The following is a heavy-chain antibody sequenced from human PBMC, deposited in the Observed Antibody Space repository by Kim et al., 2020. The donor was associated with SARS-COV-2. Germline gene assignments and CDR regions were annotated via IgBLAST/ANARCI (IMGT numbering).Heavy chain of an antibody. V-gene: IGHV4-34*01. J-gene: IGHJ4*02. CDR3: ARGHGIWAVAGTGDY. CDR1: GGSFSGYY. CDR2: INHSGST. Sequence: SETLSLTCAVYGGSFSGYYWSWIRQPPGKGLEWIGEINHSGSTNYNPSLKSRVTISVDTSKNQFSLKLSSVTAADTAVYYCARGHGIWAVAGTGDYWGQGTLVTVSS. D-gene: IGHD6-19*01.